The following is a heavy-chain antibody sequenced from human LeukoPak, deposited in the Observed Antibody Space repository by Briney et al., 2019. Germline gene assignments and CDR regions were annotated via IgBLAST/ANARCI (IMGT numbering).Heavy chain of an antibody. V-gene: IGHV4-39*07. D-gene: IGHD5-24*01. CDR3: ARGWQYQFDY. CDR2: IYHNGRT. J-gene: IGHJ4*02. Sequence: SETLSLTCFVSGGSISNTNYYWAWIRQPPGKGLEYIGSIYHNGRTYYNPSLTSRVTMSVDTSKSQFSLKLSSVTAADTAVYYCARGWQYQFDYWGQGTLVTVSS. CDR1: GGSISNTNYY.